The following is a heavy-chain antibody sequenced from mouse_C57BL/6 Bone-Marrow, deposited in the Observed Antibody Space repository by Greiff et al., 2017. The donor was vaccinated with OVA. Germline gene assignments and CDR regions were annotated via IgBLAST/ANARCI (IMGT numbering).Heavy chain of an antibody. D-gene: IGHD4-1*01. CDR1: GFTFSDYG. V-gene: IGHV5-17*01. CDR3: ASNWVFDY. J-gene: IGHJ2*01. Sequence: DVQLQESGGGLVKPGGSLKLSCAASGFTFSDYGMHWVRQAPEKGLEWVAYISSGSSTIYYADTVKGRFTISRDNAKNTLFLQMTSLRSEDTAMYYCASNWVFDYWGQGTTLTVSS. CDR2: ISSGSSTI.